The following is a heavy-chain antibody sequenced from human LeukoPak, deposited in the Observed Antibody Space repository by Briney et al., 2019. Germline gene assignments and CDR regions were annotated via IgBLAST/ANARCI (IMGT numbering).Heavy chain of an antibody. J-gene: IGHJ3*02. CDR1: GFMFSNFA. CDR2: IYYSGGNT. CDR3: ARAAGLWSIYDAFDI. Sequence: PGGSLRLSCAASGFMFSNFAMSWVRQAPGKGLEWVSTIYYSGGNTYSADSVKGRFTISRDNAKNTLYLQMNSLRAEDTAVYYCARAAGLWSIYDAFDIWGQGTMVTVSS. V-gene: IGHV3-23*01. D-gene: IGHD5-18*01.